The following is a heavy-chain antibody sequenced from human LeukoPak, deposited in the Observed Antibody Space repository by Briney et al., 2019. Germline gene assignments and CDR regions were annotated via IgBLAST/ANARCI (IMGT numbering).Heavy chain of an antibody. V-gene: IGHV1-69*06. CDR2: IIPIFGTA. Sequence: EASVKVSCKASGGTFSSFPISWVRPAPGQGREWMGGIIPIFGTANYAQKFQGRVTITADKSTSTAYMELSSLRSEDTAVYYCASASMTTVTIDAFDIWGQGTMVTVSS. D-gene: IGHD4-17*01. J-gene: IGHJ3*02. CDR3: ASASMTTVTIDAFDI. CDR1: GGTFSSFP.